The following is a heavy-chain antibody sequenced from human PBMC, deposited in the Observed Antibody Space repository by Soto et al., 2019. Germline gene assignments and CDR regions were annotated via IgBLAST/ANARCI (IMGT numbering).Heavy chain of an antibody. CDR3: ARRGYGARFVDWFDP. D-gene: IGHD5-18*01. CDR1: GGSISSSDYF. J-gene: IGHJ5*02. Sequence: SETLSLTCTVSGGSISSSDYFWAWLRQPPGKGLEWIGSIYYSGDTTYSPSLKSRLTISVDTSKNQFSLKLDSVTAADTAVYYCARRGYGARFVDWFDPWGQGTLVTVSS. V-gene: IGHV4-39*01. CDR2: IYYSGDT.